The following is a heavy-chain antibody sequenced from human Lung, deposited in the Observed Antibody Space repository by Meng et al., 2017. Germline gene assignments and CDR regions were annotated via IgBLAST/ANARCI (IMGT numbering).Heavy chain of an antibody. CDR3: ARGGVTTDD. J-gene: IGHJ4*02. CDR1: GFTFSRNA. D-gene: IGHD4-17*01. V-gene: IGHV3-30*07. Sequence: QVQLVESGGGVVQPGRSLRLSCAASGFTFSRNAMHWVRQAPGKGLEWVAAISYDGSNQHYADSVKGRFTISRDNAKNTLSLQMNSLRAEDTAVYYCARGGVTTDDWGQGTLVTVSS. CDR2: ISYDGSNQ.